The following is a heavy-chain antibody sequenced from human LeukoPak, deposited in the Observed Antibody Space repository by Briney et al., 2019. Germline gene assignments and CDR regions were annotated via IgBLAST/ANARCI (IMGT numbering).Heavy chain of an antibody. Sequence: GGSLRLSCVASGFTFSGYAMYWVRQAPGKGLEWVSYISSSASAIYYADSVKGRFTISRDNAKSSLYLQMNNVRAEDTAIYHCAKGSYYYMDVWGKGTTVTVSS. CDR2: ISSSASAI. V-gene: IGHV3-48*03. CDR1: GFTFSGYA. CDR3: AKGSYYYMDV. J-gene: IGHJ6*03.